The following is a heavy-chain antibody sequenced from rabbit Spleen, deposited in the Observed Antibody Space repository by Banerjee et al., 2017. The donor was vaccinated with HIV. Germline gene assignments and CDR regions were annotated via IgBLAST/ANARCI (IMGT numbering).Heavy chain of an antibody. CDR2: IYAGSSGTT. J-gene: IGHJ6*01. V-gene: IGHV1S40*01. D-gene: IGHD8-1*01. CDR1: GFSFSSNYY. CDR3: ARDTGSSFSTYGMDL. Sequence: QSLEESGGDLVKPEGSLTLTCTASGFSFSSNYYMCWVRQAPWKGLEWIACIYAGSSGTTYYASWAKGRFTISKTSSTTVTLQMTSLTAADTATYFCARDTGSSFSTYGMDLWGPGTLVTVS.